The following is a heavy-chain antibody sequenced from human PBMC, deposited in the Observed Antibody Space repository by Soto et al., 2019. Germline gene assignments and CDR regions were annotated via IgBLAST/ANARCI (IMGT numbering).Heavy chain of an antibody. CDR3: ARATRYDSSGYYFDY. J-gene: IGHJ4*02. V-gene: IGHV3-21*01. Sequence: GGSLRLSCAASGFTFSSYSMNWVRQAPGKGLEWVSSISSSSSYIYYADSVKGRFTISRDNAKNSLYLQMNSLRAEDTAVYYCARATRYDSSGYYFDYWGQGTLVTVSS. CDR1: GFTFSSYS. CDR2: ISSSSSYI. D-gene: IGHD3-22*01.